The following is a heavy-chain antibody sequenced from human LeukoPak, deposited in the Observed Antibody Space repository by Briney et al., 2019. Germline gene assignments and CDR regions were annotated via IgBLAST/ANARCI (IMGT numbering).Heavy chain of an antibody. CDR3: AGNLGYCGTTGCYWFDP. CDR2: VYYSGSA. Sequence: PSETLSLTCTVSGGSISSYYWSWIRQSPGKGLEWIGYVYYSGSAKYNPSLESRVTISVDTSKNQFSLNLSSVTAADTAVYYCAGNLGYCGTTGCYWFDPWGQGTLVTVSS. CDR1: GGSISSYY. V-gene: IGHV4-59*03. D-gene: IGHD2-2*01. J-gene: IGHJ5*02.